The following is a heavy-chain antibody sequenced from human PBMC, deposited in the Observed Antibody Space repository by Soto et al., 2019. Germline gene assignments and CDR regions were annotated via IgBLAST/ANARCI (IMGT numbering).Heavy chain of an antibody. V-gene: IGHV5-10-1*01. Sequence: GESLKISCKGSGYSFTSYWISWVRQMPGKGLEWMGRIDPSDSYTNYSPSFQGHVTISADKSISTAYLQWSSLKASDTAMYYCARRRYDFWSGYYIYYGMDVWGQGTTVTVSS. J-gene: IGHJ6*02. D-gene: IGHD3-3*01. CDR1: GYSFTSYW. CDR3: ARRRYDFWSGYYIYYGMDV. CDR2: IDPSDSYT.